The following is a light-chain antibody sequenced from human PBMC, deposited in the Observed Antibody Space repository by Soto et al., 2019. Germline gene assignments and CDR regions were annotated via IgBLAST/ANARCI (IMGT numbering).Light chain of an antibody. V-gene: IGKV3D-20*02. CDR1: QSVSSSY. CDR3: QQRSNWPPLT. Sequence: EILLTQSPCAVSLSPREKANLSCRARQSVSSSYLAWYQQKPGQAPRLLIYGAFSRATGIPDRFSGSGSGTDFTLTISGLEPEDFAVYYCQQRSNWPPLTFGGGAKVDI. CDR2: GAF. J-gene: IGKJ4*01.